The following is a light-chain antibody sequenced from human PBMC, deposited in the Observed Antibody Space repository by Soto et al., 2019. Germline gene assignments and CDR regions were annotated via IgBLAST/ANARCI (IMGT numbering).Light chain of an antibody. CDR3: RKYNSALS. CDR1: QGISNY. Sequence: DIQMTQSPSSLSASVGDRVTITCRASQGISNYLAWYQQKPGKVPKLLIYAASTLQSGVPSRLSGSGSGTDFTLTISSLHPEDVATYYCRKYNSALSFGGGTKVEIK. V-gene: IGKV1-27*01. CDR2: AAS. J-gene: IGKJ4*01.